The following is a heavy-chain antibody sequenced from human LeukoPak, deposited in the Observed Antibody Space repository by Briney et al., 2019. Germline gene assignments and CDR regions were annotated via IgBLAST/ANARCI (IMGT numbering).Heavy chain of an antibody. CDR2: ISGSGGST. D-gene: IGHD2-15*01. CDR3: AKDLGQVVALPYYFDY. J-gene: IGHJ4*02. CDR1: GFTFSSYA. Sequence: GGSLRLSCAASGFTFSSYAMSWVRQAPGKGLEWVSAISGSGGSTYYADSVKGRFTISRDNSKNTLYLQMNSLRAEDTAVYYCAKDLGQVVALPYYFDYWGQGTLVTVSS. V-gene: IGHV3-23*01.